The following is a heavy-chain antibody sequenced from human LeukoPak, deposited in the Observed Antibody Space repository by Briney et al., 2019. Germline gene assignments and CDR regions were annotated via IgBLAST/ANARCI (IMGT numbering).Heavy chain of an antibody. J-gene: IGHJ6*02. D-gene: IGHD4-11*01. CDR1: GYTFTSYG. V-gene: IGHV1-18*01. CDR2: ISAYNGNT. Sequence: ASVKVSCKASGYTFTSYGISWVRQAPGQGLEWMGWISAYNGNTNYAQKLQGRVTMTTDTSTSTAYMELRSLRSDDTAVYYCARDDSNYLLLYYYYGMDVWGQGTTVTVSS. CDR3: ARDDSNYLLLYYYYGMDV.